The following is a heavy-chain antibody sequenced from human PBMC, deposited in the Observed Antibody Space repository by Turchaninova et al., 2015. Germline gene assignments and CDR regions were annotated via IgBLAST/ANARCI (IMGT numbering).Heavy chain of an antibody. D-gene: IGHD1-26*01. Sequence: EVQLVQSGAEVKKPGESLKISCKGSGYSFTSYWIGWVRQMPGKGLGGMGIIYPGDSDTRYRPSVQGQGTSSADKSISTAYLQWSSLKASDTAIYYWARADPPGSAVGAFDIWGQGTMVTVSS. V-gene: IGHV5-51*01. J-gene: IGHJ3*02. CDR1: GYSFTSYW. CDR2: IYPGDSDT. CDR3: ARADPPGSAVGAFDI.